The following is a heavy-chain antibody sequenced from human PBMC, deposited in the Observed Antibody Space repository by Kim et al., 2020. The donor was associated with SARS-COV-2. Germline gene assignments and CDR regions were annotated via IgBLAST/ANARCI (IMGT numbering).Heavy chain of an antibody. CDR2: ISTNGGIT. CDR1: GFTFGDYA. V-gene: IGHV3-64*01. J-gene: IGHJ4*02. Sequence: GGSLRLSCAASGFTFGDYAIHWVRQAPGKGLEYVSAISTNGGITKYANSVSGRFTISRDNSKNTLYLQMGSLRAEDMAVYYCARVVYSGAYYYFDYWGQG. D-gene: IGHD6-19*01. CDR3: ARVVYSGAYYYFDY.